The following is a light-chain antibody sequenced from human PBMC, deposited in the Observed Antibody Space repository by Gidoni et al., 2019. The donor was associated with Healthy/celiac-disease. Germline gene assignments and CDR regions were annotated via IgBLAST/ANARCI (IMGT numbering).Light chain of an antibody. Sequence: SYELTQPPSGSVSPGQTARITCSGDALPKQYAYWYQQKPGPAPVLVIDKDSERPSGIPERFSGSSSGTTVTLTISGVQAEDEADYYCQSADSSGTYYVFGTGTKVTVL. V-gene: IGLV3-25*03. CDR3: QSADSSGTYYV. CDR2: KDS. J-gene: IGLJ1*01. CDR1: ALPKQY.